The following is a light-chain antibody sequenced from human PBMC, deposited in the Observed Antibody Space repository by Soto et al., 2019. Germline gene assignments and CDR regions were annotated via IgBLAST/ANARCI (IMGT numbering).Light chain of an antibody. CDR2: DSS. V-gene: IGKV3-11*01. CDR1: ESFTTY. CDR3: QHRGTWSIS. J-gene: IGKJ5*01. Sequence: ESVVMQARATLSVTQGERATVSCRASESFTTYLCWYQQKPGQAPSLLLYDSSNRATGIPARFSGSGSGTDSRLTISLLDPEDVAVYYCQHRGTWSISFGQGTRLELK.